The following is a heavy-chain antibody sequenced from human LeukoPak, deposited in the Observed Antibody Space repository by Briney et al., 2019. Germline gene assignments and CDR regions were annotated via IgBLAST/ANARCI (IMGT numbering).Heavy chain of an antibody. D-gene: IGHD5-18*01. V-gene: IGHV3-23*01. CDR2: ISGSGGST. Sequence: PGGSLRLSCAASAFTFRSYAMSWVRQAGGKGLEWVSAISGSGGSTYYADSVKGRFTISRDNSKNTLYLQMKSLRADDTAVYYCAKDTRGYSYGPYFFDYWGQGTLVTVSS. J-gene: IGHJ4*02. CDR3: AKDTRGYSYGPYFFDY. CDR1: AFTFRSYA.